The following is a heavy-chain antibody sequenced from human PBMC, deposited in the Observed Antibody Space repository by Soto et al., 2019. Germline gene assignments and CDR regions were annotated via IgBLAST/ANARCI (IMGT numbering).Heavy chain of an antibody. CDR2: IIPIFGTA. J-gene: IGHJ5*02. CDR1: GGTFSSYA. V-gene: IGHV1-69*13. Sequence: ASVKVSCKASGGTFSSYAISWVRQAPGQGLEWMGGIIPIFGTANYAQKFQGRVTITADESTSTAYMELSSLRSEDTAVYYCARTHIVVVTASYNWFDPWGQGTLVTVSS. CDR3: ARTHIVVVTASYNWFDP. D-gene: IGHD2-21*02.